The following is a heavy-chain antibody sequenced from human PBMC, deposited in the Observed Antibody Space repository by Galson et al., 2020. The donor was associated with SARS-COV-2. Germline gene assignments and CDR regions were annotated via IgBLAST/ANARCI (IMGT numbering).Heavy chain of an antibody. CDR1: GGSFSGYY. D-gene: IGHD6-19*01. CDR2: INHSGST. Sequence: SETLSLTCAVYGGSFSGYYWSWIRQPPGKGLEWIGEINHSGSTNYNPSLKSRVTISVDTSKNQFSLKLSSVTAADTAVYYCARGPGEVKQWLVTSGEDYFDYWGQGTLVTVSS. J-gene: IGHJ4*02. V-gene: IGHV4-34*01. CDR3: ARGPGEVKQWLVTSGEDYFDY.